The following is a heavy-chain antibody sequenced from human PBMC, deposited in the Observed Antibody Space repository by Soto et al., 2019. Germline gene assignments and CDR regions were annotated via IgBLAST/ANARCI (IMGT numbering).Heavy chain of an antibody. CDR2: IIPILGIA. D-gene: IGHD3-9*01. J-gene: IGHJ4*02. CDR1: GGTFSSYT. V-gene: IGHV1-69*02. CDR3: ARGGSSLTGSHEDY. Sequence: QVQLVQSGAEVKKPGSSVKVSCEASGGTFSSYTISWVRQAPGQGLEWMGRIIPILGIANYAQKFQGRVTITADKSTSTAYMELSSLRSEDTAVYYCARGGSSLTGSHEDYWGQGTLVTVSS.